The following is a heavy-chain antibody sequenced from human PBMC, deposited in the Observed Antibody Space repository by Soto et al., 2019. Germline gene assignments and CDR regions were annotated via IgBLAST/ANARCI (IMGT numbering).Heavy chain of an antibody. J-gene: IGHJ4*02. CDR3: ARISGDSWYYFDY. Sequence: GGSLRLSCAGSGFTFSTYGMSWVRQAPGKGLEWVPGISGGSESIYYGDSVKGRFTISRDNSKNTLSLQMNSLRPDDTAVYYCARISGDSWYYFDYWGQGTSVTVSS. V-gene: IGHV3-23*01. D-gene: IGHD3-3*01. CDR2: ISGGSESI. CDR1: GFTFSTYG.